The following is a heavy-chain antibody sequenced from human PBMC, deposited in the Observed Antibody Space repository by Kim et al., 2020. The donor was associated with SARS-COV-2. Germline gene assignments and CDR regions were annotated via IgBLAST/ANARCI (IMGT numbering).Heavy chain of an antibody. Sequence: SETLSLTCSVSGVPVGSDAYYWSWIRQPPGKGLEWIGYIYYSGSTYYNPSLKSRVTISIDTSKNQLSLNLASVTAADTAVYYCARYHRRGFDYWGQGTLVTVSS. CDR1: GVPVGSDAYY. CDR3: ARYHRRGFDY. CDR2: IYYSGST. J-gene: IGHJ4*02. V-gene: IGHV4-30-4*01.